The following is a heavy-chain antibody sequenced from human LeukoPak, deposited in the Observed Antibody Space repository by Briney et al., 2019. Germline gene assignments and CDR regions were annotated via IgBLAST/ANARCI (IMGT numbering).Heavy chain of an antibody. CDR2: IYYSGST. CDR3: STYYYDSRGPDY. D-gene: IGHD3-22*01. V-gene: IGHV4-39*01. CDR1: GGSISSSSYY. J-gene: IGHJ4*02. Sequence: ASETLSLTCTVSGGSISSSSYYWGWIRQPPGKGLEWIGSIYYSGSTYYNPSLKSRVTISVDTSKNQFSLKLSSVTAADTAVYYCSTYYYDSRGPDYWGQGTLVTVSS.